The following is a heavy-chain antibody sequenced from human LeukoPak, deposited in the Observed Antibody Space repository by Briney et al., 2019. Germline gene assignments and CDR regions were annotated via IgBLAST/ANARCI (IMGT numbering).Heavy chain of an antibody. V-gene: IGHV3-7*01. CDR1: GFTFSSYW. J-gene: IGHJ4*02. D-gene: IGHD5-12*01. Sequence: GGSLRLSCAASGFTFSSYWMSWVRQAPGKGLEWVANIKQDGSEKYYVDSVKGRFTISRDNAKNSLYLQMNSLRAEDTAVYYCAREKVRVATIGGFHYWGQGTLVTVSS. CDR3: AREKVRVATIGGFHY. CDR2: IKQDGSEK.